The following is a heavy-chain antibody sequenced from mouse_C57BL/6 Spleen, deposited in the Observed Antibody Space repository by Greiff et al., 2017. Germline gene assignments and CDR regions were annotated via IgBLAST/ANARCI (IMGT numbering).Heavy chain of an antibody. J-gene: IGHJ4*01. CDR2: ISSGSSTI. CDR3: AVDSNYRDYYAMDY. D-gene: IGHD2-5*01. CDR1: GFTFSDYG. V-gene: IGHV5-17*01. Sequence: EVQGVESGGGLVKPGGSLKLSCAASGFTFSDYGMHWVRQAPEKGLEWVAYISSGSSTIYYADTVKGRFTISRDNAKNTLFLQMTSLRSEDTAMYYCAVDSNYRDYYAMDYWGQGTSVTVSS.